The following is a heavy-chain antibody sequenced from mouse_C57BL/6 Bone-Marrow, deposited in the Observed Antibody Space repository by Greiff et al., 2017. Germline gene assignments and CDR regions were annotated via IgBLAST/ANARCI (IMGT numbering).Heavy chain of an antibody. CDR2: IDPENGDT. Sequence: EVQLQQSGAELVRPGASVKLSCTASGFNFKDDYMHWVKQRPEQGLEWIGWIDPENGDTEYATKFQGKATITADTSSNTAYLQLRSLTSEDTAVYYCTFDGPYYAMDYWGQGTSVTVSS. CDR3: TFDGPYYAMDY. D-gene: IGHD2-3*01. CDR1: GFNFKDDY. J-gene: IGHJ4*01. V-gene: IGHV14-4*01.